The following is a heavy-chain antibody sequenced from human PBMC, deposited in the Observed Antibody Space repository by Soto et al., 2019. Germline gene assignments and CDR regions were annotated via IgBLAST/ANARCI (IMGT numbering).Heavy chain of an antibody. D-gene: IGHD4-17*01. V-gene: IGHV1-18*01. CDR3: ARVVHGDSLYYYYYMDV. CDR2: ISAYNGNT. J-gene: IGHJ6*03. Sequence: QVQLVQSGAEVKKPGASVKVSYKASGYTFTSYGISWVRQAPGQGLEWMGWISAYNGNTNYAQKLQGRVTMTTDTSTSTAYMELRSLRSDDTAVYYCARVVHGDSLYYYYYMDVWGKGTTVTVSS. CDR1: GYTFTSYG.